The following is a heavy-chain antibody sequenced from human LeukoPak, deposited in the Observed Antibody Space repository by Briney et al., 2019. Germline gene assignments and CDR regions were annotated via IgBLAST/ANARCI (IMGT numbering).Heavy chain of an antibody. J-gene: IGHJ4*02. CDR1: GYTLTELS. Sequence: ASVKVSCKVSGYTLTELSMHWVRQAPGKGLEWMGGFDPEDGETIYARKFQGRVTMTEDTSTDTAYMELSSLRSEDTAVYYCATGAVVVAAYDYWGQGTLVTVSS. V-gene: IGHV1-24*01. D-gene: IGHD2-15*01. CDR3: ATGAVVVAAYDY. CDR2: FDPEDGET.